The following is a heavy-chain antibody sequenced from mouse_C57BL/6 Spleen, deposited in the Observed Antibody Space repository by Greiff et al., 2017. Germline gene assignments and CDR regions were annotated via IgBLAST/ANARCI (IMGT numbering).Heavy chain of an antibody. J-gene: IGHJ1*03. CDR2: ILPGSGST. D-gene: IGHD1-1*01. V-gene: IGHV1-9*01. Sequence: QVQLQQSGAELMKPGASVKLSCKATGYTFTGYWIEWVKQRPGHGLEWIGEILPGSGSTNYNEKFKGKATFTADTSSNTAYMQLSSLTTEDSAIYYCARDGIYYYGSGGYFDVWGTGTTVTVSS. CDR1: GYTFTGYW. CDR3: ARDGIYYYGSGGYFDV.